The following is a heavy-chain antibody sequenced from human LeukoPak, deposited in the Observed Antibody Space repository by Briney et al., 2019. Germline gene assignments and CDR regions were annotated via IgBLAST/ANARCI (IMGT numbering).Heavy chain of an antibody. D-gene: IGHD2-15*01. Sequence: GESLKISCKGSGYSFTSYWISWVRQMPGKGLEWMGIIYPGDSDTRYSPSFQGQVTISADKSISTAYLQWSSLKASDTAMYYCARVVCSGGSCYSEAFDIWGQGTMVTVSS. J-gene: IGHJ3*02. CDR3: ARVVCSGGSCYSEAFDI. CDR1: GYSFTSYW. CDR2: IYPGDSDT. V-gene: IGHV5-51*01.